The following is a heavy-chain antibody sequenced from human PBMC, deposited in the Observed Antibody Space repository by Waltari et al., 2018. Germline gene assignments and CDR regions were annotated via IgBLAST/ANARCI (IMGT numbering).Heavy chain of an antibody. CDR2: IDSGETT. CDR3: ASVAFFFFIEN. D-gene: IGHD2-15*01. Sequence: EVQLVESGGGLVQPGGSLRLSCVASDVGVVGRMGWVRHAPGKGLEWVSVIDSGETTYYADSVRGRFTISRHTAQRAIYLQMDRLRPEDTAVYYCASVAFFFFIENWGQGVLVTVSS. V-gene: IGHV3-53*04. J-gene: IGHJ4*02. CDR1: DVGVVGR.